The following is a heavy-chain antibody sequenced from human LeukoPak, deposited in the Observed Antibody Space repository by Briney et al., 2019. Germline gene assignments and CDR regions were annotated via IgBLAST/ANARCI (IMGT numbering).Heavy chain of an antibody. CDR2: IYTGGST. V-gene: IGHV4-4*07. CDR1: GGSINSYF. D-gene: IGHD3-9*01. CDR3: ASNILTGSDDAFDI. Sequence: SETLSLTCTVSGGSINSYFWTWIRQPAGKGLEWIGRIYTGGSTNYNPSLKSRVTISVDTSKNQFSLKLSSVTAADTAVYYCASNILTGSDDAFDIWGQGTMVTVSS. J-gene: IGHJ3*02.